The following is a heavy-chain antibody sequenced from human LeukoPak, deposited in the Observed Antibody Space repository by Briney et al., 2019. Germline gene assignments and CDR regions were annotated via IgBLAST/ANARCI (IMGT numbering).Heavy chain of an antibody. Sequence: PSETLSLTCAVYGGSFSGYYWSWIRQPPGKGLEWIGEINHSGSTNYNPSLKSRVTISVDTSKNQFSLKLSSVTAAGTAVYYCARVTMIVVVITTAWFDPWGQGTLVTVSS. D-gene: IGHD3-22*01. J-gene: IGHJ5*02. V-gene: IGHV4-34*01. CDR1: GGSFSGYY. CDR3: ARVTMIVVVITTAWFDP. CDR2: INHSGST.